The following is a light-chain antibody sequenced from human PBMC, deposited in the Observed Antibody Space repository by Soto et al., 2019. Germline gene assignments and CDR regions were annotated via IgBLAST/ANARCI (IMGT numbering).Light chain of an antibody. CDR1: SSDVGGYNY. CDR2: EVS. J-gene: IGLJ1*01. V-gene: IGLV2-8*01. Sequence: QSVLTQPPSASGSPGQSVTISCTGTSSDVGGYNYVSWYQQHPGKAPKLMIYEVSKRPSGVPDRFSGSTSGSTASLTVSGLQAEDEADYYCSSYAGSNNPYVFGTGNKLTVL. CDR3: SSYAGSNNPYV.